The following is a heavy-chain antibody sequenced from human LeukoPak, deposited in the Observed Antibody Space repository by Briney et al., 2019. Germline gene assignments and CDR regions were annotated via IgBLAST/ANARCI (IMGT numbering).Heavy chain of an antibody. V-gene: IGHV4-30-2*02. J-gene: IGHJ4*02. D-gene: IGHD2/OR15-2a*01. CDR2: IYHSGST. CDR3: ARSVSGIFFDY. Sequence: PSETRSLTCAVSGGSISRGGYSWSWLRQPPGKGLEWIGYIYHSGSTYYNPSLKSRVTISVDRSKNQFSLKLSSVTAADTAVYYCARSVSGIFFDYWGQGTLVTVSS. CDR1: GGSISRGGYS.